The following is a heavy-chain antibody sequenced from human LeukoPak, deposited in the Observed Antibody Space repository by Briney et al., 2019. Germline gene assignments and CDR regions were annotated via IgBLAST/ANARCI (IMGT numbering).Heavy chain of an antibody. CDR3: ARKADYGSGSYFWFDP. D-gene: IGHD3-10*01. V-gene: IGHV1-18*01. Sequence: ASVKVSCKASGYTFTSYGISWVRQAPGQGLEWMGRISAYNGNTNYAQKLQGRVTMTTDTSTSTAYMELRSLRSDDTAVYYCARKADYGSGSYFWFDPWGQGTLVTVSS. J-gene: IGHJ5*02. CDR1: GYTFTSYG. CDR2: ISAYNGNT.